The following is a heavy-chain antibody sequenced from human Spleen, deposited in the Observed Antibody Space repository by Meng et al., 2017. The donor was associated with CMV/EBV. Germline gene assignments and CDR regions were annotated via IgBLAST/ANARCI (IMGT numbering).Heavy chain of an antibody. D-gene: IGHD5-18*01. CDR2: LIPIFGTP. CDR1: GYTFTGYY. Sequence: KASGYTFTGYYMPWVRQAPGQGLEWMGGLIPIFGTPNYAPEFQGRVTITTDESTSTAYMELSSLRLDDTAVYYCAKDRAYSYGPSGYWGQGTLVTVSS. V-gene: IGHV1-69*05. CDR3: AKDRAYSYGPSGY. J-gene: IGHJ4*02.